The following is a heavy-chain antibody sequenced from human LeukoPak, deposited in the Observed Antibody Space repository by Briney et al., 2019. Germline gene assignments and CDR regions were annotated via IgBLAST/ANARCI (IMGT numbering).Heavy chain of an antibody. CDR2: ISWNGGST. J-gene: IGHJ6*03. V-gene: IGHV3-20*04. CDR3: AKGGGYEAQYYYYYLDV. Sequence: GGSLSLSCAASGFTFDDSGVSWVRQAPGKGLELVSVISWNGGSTGYADSVKGRFTISRDNANNSLYLQMNSLRAEDTAVYYCAKGGGYEAQYYYYYLDVWGKGTTVTISS. D-gene: IGHD5-12*01. CDR1: GFTFDDSG.